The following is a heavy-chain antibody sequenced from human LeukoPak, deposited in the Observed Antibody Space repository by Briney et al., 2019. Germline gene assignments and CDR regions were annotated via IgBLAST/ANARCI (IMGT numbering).Heavy chain of an antibody. CDR3: AREGEALDY. CDR1: GFTFSSYA. J-gene: IGHJ4*02. V-gene: IGHV3-30-3*01. Sequence: GGSLRLPCAASGFTFSSYAMHWVRQAPGKGLEWVAVISYDGSKKYYADSVKGRFTISRDNSKKTLYLQMNSLRAEGTAVYYCAREGEALDYWGQGTLVTVSS. CDR2: ISYDGSKK.